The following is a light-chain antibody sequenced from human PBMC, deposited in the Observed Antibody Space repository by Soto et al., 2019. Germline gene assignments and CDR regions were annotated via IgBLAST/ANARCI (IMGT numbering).Light chain of an antibody. V-gene: IGKV1-5*01. CDR2: DAS. CDR3: QQYNSYSWT. CDR1: QGINSW. J-gene: IGKJ1*01. Sequence: DIQMTQSPSSVSASVGDRVSITCRASQGINSWLAWYQQKPGKAPKLLIYDASSLESGVPSRFSGSGSGTEFTLTISSLQPDDFATYYCQQYNSYSWTFGQGTKVDNK.